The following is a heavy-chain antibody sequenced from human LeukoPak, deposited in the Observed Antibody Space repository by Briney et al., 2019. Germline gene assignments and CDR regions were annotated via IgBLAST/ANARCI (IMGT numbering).Heavy chain of an antibody. D-gene: IGHD2-15*01. CDR1: GGSFRGYY. J-gene: IGHJ4*02. Sequence: SETLSLTCAVYGGSFRGYYWSWIRQPPGKGLEWIGEINHSGSTNYNPSLKSRVTISVDTSKNQFSLKLSSVTAADTAVYYCARARPWRGGSCYSDYWGQGTLVTVSS. V-gene: IGHV4-34*01. CDR3: ARARPWRGGSCYSDY. CDR2: INHSGST.